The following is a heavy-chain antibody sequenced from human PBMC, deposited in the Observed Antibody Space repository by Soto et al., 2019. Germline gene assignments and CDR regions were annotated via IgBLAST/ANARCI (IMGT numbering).Heavy chain of an antibody. J-gene: IGHJ2*01. Sequence: SETLSLTCTDSGGSITDYYRSWIRQPPGKALEWIGYGYHSVSIHYNPSLKTRVTISVDTSENQFSLRLSSVTAADTAVYYCARAFAGFGAYWYFDLWGRGTLFTVSS. V-gene: IGHV4-59*01. CDR1: GGSITDYY. D-gene: IGHD3-16*01. CDR2: GYHSVSI. CDR3: ARAFAGFGAYWYFDL.